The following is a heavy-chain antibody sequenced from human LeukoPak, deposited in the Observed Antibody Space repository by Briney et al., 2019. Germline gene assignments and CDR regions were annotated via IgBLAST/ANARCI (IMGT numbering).Heavy chain of an antibody. CDR2: INHSGST. J-gene: IGHJ4*02. CDR3: ARRSGSTDY. CDR1: GGSFSGYY. Sequence: SETLSLTCAVYGGSFSGYYWSWIRQPPGKGLEWIGEINHSGSTNYNPSLKSRVTISVDTSKNQFSLKLSSVTAADTAVYYCARRSGSTDYWGQGTLVTVSS. D-gene: IGHD1-26*01. V-gene: IGHV4-34*01.